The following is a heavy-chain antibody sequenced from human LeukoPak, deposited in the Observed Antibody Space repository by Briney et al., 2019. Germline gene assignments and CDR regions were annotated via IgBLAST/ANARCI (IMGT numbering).Heavy chain of an antibody. CDR2: ISKDGSDK. CDR1: GFTFSDYA. V-gene: IGHV3-30-3*01. D-gene: IGHD3-9*01. J-gene: IGHJ5*02. Sequence: PGGSLRLSCAASGFTFSDYAMHWVRQAPGKGLEWVAVISKDGSDKYYPGSVRGRFTISRDNSKNTIYLQMDSLRAEDTAIYYCARDYTGYFPWSQGTLVIVSS. CDR3: ARDYTGYFP.